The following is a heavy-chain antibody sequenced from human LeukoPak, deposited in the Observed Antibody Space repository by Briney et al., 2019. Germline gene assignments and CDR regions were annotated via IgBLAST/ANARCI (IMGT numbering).Heavy chain of an antibody. CDR1: GFTFSSYW. CDR3: ARARYNNGLDY. CDR2: IKTDGSSI. V-gene: IGHV3-74*01. Sequence: GGSLRLSCTASGFTFSSYWMHWVRQAPGKRLVWVSHIKTDGSSINYADSVKGRFTISRDNAKNTLYLQMNSLRAEDTAVYYCARARYNNGLDYWGQGTLVTASS. J-gene: IGHJ4*02. D-gene: IGHD1-14*01.